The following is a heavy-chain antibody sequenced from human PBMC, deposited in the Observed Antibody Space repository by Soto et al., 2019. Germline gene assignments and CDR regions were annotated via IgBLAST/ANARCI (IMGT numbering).Heavy chain of an antibody. CDR3: ARGPRGYSGYDLSSIDYYYGMDV. D-gene: IGHD5-12*01. CDR1: GFTFSSYA. CDR2: ISGSGGST. J-gene: IGHJ6*02. Sequence: GGSLRLSCAASGFTFSSYAMSWVRQAPGKGLEWVSAISGSGGSTYYADSVKGRFTISRDNSKNTLYLQMNSLRAEDTAVYYCARGPRGYSGYDLSSIDYYYGMDVWGQGTTVTVSS. V-gene: IGHV3-23*01.